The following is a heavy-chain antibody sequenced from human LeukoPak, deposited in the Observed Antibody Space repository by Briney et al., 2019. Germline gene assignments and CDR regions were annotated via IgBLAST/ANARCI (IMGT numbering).Heavy chain of an antibody. CDR3: VRGDFDILTRSHYGMDV. CDR1: GFTFSEYS. J-gene: IGHJ6*02. CDR2: ISTSSSHI. Sequence: GGSLRLSCAASGFTFSEYSMNWVRQALGKGLEWVSFISTSSSHIYYADSVKGRFTISRDNARNSVSLQMNSLRAEDTAVYYCVRGDFDILTRSHYGMDVWGQGTTVTVSS. D-gene: IGHD3-9*01. V-gene: IGHV3-21*01.